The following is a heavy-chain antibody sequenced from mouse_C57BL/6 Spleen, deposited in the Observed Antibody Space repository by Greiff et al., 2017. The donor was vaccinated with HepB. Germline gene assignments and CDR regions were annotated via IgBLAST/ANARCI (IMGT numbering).Heavy chain of an antibody. CDR2: INPSSGYT. CDR1: GYTFTSYW. Sequence: VQLQQSGAELAKPGASVKLSCKASGYTFTSYWMHWVKQRPGQGLEWIGYINPSSGYTKYNQKFKDKATLTADKSSSKAYMQLSSLTYEDSAVYYCAKTAQAYYAMDYWGQGTSVTVSS. V-gene: IGHV1-7*01. J-gene: IGHJ4*01. CDR3: AKTAQAYYAMDY. D-gene: IGHD3-2*02.